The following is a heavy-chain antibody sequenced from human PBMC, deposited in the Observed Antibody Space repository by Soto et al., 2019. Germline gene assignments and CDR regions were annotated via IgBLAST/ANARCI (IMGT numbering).Heavy chain of an antibody. D-gene: IGHD6-6*01. J-gene: IGHJ4*02. CDR1: GFSLSTSGVD. Sequence: QITLKESGPTLVKPTQTLTLTCTFSGFSLSTSGVDVGWIRQPPGKALEWLAFIYWDDDKRYSPSLKSRLTITKDTSKNQVVLTMTNMDPLDTATYYCAHRRPYSNSPEYFFDYWGQGTLVTVSS. CDR2: IYWDDDK. V-gene: IGHV2-5*02. CDR3: AHRRPYSNSPEYFFDY.